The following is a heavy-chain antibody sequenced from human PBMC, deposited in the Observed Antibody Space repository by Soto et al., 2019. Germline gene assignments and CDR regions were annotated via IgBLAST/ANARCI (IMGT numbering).Heavy chain of an antibody. J-gene: IGHJ6*02. CDR2: VFYTGRA. D-gene: IGHD4-4*01. V-gene: IGHV4-59*01. CDR3: ARDGDGQMTTYRYYYHGMDV. CDR1: GGSLGSYY. Sequence: PSETLSLTCTVSGGSLGSYYWSCIRQTPGKGLEWIDYVFYTGRANYNASLKSRVSISLDTSDYQFSLKLSSVTAADTAVYYCARDGDGQMTTYRYYYHGMDVWGPGTTVTVS.